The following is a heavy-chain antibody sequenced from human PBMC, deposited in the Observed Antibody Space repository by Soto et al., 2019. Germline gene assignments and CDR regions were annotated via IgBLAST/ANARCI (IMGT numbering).Heavy chain of an antibody. V-gene: IGHV3-30*04. Sequence: GGSLRLSCAASGFTFSSYAMHWVRQAPGKGLEWVAVISYDGSNKYYADSVKGRFTISRDNSKNTLYLQMNSLRAEDTAVYYCARASTGRQQLGREYFQHWGQGTLVTVSS. CDR2: ISYDGSNK. CDR3: ARASTGRQQLGREYFQH. D-gene: IGHD6-13*01. J-gene: IGHJ1*01. CDR1: GFTFSSYA.